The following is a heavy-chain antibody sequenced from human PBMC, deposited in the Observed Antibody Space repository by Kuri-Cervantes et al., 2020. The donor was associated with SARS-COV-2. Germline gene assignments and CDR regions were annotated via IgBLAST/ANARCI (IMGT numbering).Heavy chain of an antibody. J-gene: IGHJ4*02. V-gene: IGHV4-59*05. Sequence: SETLSLTCTVSGGSISSYYWSWIRQPPGKGLEWIGSIYYSGSTYYNPSLKSRVTISVDTSKNQFSLKLSSVTAADTAVYYCARAPQYSGRFDYWGQGTLVTVSS. CDR2: IYYSGST. CDR1: GGSISSYY. D-gene: IGHD6-13*01. CDR3: ARAPQYSGRFDY.